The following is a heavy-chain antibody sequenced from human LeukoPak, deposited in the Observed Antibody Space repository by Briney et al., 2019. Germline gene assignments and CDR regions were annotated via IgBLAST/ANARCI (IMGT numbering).Heavy chain of an antibody. J-gene: IGHJ3*02. D-gene: IGHD3-16*01. Sequence: SETLSLTCTVSGASISSYYWGWIRQPPGKGLEWIGSIYYSGSTYYNPSLKSRVTISVDTSKNQFSLKLSSVTAADTAVYYCARGAYYDYVWGSYGPKDAFDIWGQGTMVTVSS. CDR2: IYYSGST. V-gene: IGHV4-39*07. CDR3: ARGAYYDYVWGSYGPKDAFDI. CDR1: GASISSYY.